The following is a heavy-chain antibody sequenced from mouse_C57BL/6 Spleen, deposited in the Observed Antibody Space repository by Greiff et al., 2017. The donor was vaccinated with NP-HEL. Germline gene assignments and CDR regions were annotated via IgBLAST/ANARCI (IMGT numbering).Heavy chain of an antibody. CDR3: ARPHYYGSSSCAY. J-gene: IGHJ3*01. CDR1: GYTFTSYW. D-gene: IGHD1-1*01. CDR2: IDPSDSYT. V-gene: IGHV1-69*01. Sequence: VQLQQPGAELVMPGASVKLSCKASGYTFTSYWMHWVKQRPGQGLEWIGEIDPSDSYTNYNQKFKGKSTLTVDKSSSTDYMQLSSLTSEDSAVYYCARPHYYGSSSCAYWGQGTLVTVSA.